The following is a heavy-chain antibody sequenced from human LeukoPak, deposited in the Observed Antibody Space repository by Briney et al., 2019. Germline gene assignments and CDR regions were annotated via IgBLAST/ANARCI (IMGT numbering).Heavy chain of an antibody. CDR1: GGSISSGGYY. V-gene: IGHV4-61*08. J-gene: IGHJ6*03. CDR2: IYYSGST. D-gene: IGHD3-16*01. CDR3: ARLGTTSLYYYYMDV. Sequence: SQTLSLTCTVSGGSISSGGYYWSWIRQPPGKGLEWIGYIYYSGSTNYNPSLKSRVTISVDTSKNQFSLKLSSVTAADTAVYYCARLGTTSLYYYYMDVWGKGTTVTVSS.